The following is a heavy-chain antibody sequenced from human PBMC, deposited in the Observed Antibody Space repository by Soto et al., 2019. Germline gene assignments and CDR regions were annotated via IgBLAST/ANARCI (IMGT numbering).Heavy chain of an antibody. Sequence: QVQLQQWGAGLLKPSETLSLTCAVYGGSFSGYYWSWIRQPPGKGLEWIGEINHSGSTNYNPSLKSRVTISVDTSKNQFSLKLSSVTAADTAVYYCARGREWEPRWFDYWGQGTLVTVSS. CDR3: ARGREWEPRWFDY. CDR1: GGSFSGYY. V-gene: IGHV4-34*01. D-gene: IGHD1-26*01. J-gene: IGHJ4*02. CDR2: INHSGST.